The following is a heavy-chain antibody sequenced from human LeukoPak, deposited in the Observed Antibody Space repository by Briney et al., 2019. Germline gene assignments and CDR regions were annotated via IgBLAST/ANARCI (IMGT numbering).Heavy chain of an antibody. CDR1: GNSISSGDNY. J-gene: IGHJ6*03. V-gene: IGHV4-61*02. Sequence: SETLSLTCTVSGNSISSGDNYWSWIRQPAGKGLEWIGRIYTSGSTNYNPSLKSRVTISGDTSKNQFSLKLSSVTAADTAVYYCARDRREWELLGYYYYYMDVWGKGTTVTVSS. CDR2: IYTSGST. CDR3: ARDRREWELLGYYYYYMDV. D-gene: IGHD1-26*01.